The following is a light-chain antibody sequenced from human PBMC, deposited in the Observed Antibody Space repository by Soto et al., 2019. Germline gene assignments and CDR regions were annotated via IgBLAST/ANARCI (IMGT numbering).Light chain of an antibody. CDR1: QSVSSSY. Sequence: EIVLTQSPGTLSLSPGERATLSCMASQSVSSSYLAWYQQKPGQAPRILIYGASSRATGIPDRFSGSGSGTDFTLTISRLEPEDFAVYYCQPYGSSPLTFGGGTKVEIK. V-gene: IGKV3-20*01. J-gene: IGKJ4*02. CDR2: GAS. CDR3: QPYGSSPLT.